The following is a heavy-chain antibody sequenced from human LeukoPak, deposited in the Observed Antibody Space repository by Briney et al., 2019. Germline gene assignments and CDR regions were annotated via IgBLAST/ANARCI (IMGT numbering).Heavy chain of an antibody. J-gene: IGHJ6*02. Sequence: GGSLRLSCAATGFTFSSYWMNWARQAPGKGLEWVASINHNGNVNYYVDSVKGRFTISRDNAKNSLYLQMSNLRAEDTAVYFCARGGGLDVWGQGATVTVSS. CDR2: INHNGNVN. CDR1: GFTFSSYW. CDR3: ARGGGLDV. V-gene: IGHV3-7*03. D-gene: IGHD3-16*01.